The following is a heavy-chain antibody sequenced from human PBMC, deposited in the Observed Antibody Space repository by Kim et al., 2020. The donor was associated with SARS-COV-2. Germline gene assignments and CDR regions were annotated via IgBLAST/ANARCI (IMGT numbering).Heavy chain of an antibody. J-gene: IGHJ4*02. CDR1: GGSISSSSYY. CDR2: IYYSGST. Sequence: GGSISSSSYYWGWIRQPPGKGLEWIGSIYYSGSTYYNPSLKSRVTISVDTSKNQFSLKLSSVTAADTAVYYCARLQGWIQLWYFDYWGQGTLVTVSS. CDR3: ARLQGWIQLWYFDY. V-gene: IGHV4-39*01. D-gene: IGHD5-18*01.